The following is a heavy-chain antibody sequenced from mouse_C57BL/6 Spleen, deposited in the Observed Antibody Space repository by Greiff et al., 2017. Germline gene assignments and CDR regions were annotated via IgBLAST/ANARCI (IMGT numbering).Heavy chain of an antibody. D-gene: IGHD1-1*01. J-gene: IGHJ4*01. Sequence: QVQLQQSGAELVRPGASVKMSCKASGYTFTSYNMHWVKQTPRKGLEWLGTIYPGNGDTSYNHKFKGKATLAVDKSSSTAYMQLSSLTSEDSAVYFCARYGSNYPYAMDYWGQGTSVTVSA. CDR2: IYPGNGDT. CDR1: GYTFTSYN. CDR3: ARYGSNYPYAMDY. V-gene: IGHV1-12*01.